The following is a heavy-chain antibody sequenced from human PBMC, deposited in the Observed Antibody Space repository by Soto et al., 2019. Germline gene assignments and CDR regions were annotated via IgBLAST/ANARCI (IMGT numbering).Heavy chain of an antibody. J-gene: IGHJ4*02. CDR1: GYTFTSYG. V-gene: IGHV1-18*01. D-gene: IGHD6-19*01. CDR2: ISAYNGNT. Sequence: QVQLVQSGAEVKKPWASVKVSCKASGYTFTSYGISWVRQAPGQGLEWMGWISAYNGNTNYAQKLQGRVTMTTDTSTSTAYRELRRLRSDHPPLDYCASAGSTPVAGPADDWGQGTLFTDSS. CDR3: ASAGSTPVAGPADD.